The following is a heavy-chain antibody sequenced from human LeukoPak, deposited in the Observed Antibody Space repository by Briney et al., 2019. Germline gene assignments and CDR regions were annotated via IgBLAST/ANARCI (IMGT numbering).Heavy chain of an antibody. CDR3: ARDEKAVAGRWDI. V-gene: IGHV3-30*04. J-gene: IGHJ3*02. CDR2: ISNDGSNK. D-gene: IGHD6-19*01. CDR1: GFTFSNYA. Sequence: PGGSLRLSCAASGFTFSNYALHWVRQTPGKGLEWVAVISNDGSNKYYADSVKGRFTISRDSSKNTLYLQMNSLRAEDTAVYYCARDEKAVAGRWDIWGQGTMVTVSS.